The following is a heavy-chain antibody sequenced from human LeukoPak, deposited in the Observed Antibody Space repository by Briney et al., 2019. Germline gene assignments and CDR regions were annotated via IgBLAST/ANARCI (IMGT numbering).Heavy chain of an antibody. J-gene: IGHJ4*02. CDR1: GGSISSYY. Sequence: SETLSLTCTVSGGSISSYYWSWIRQPPGKGLEWIAYIYCSGSTDCNPSLRSTDYNPSLKSRVTMSLDESSNQLSLNLTSVTAADTAIYYCSRESGAFCPFGYWGQGTLVIVPS. D-gene: IGHD1-26*01. CDR3: SRESGAFCPFGY. CDR2: IYCSGSTDCNPSLRST. V-gene: IGHV4-59*12.